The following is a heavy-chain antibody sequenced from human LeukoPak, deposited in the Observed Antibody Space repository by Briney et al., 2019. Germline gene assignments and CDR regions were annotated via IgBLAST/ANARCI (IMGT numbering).Heavy chain of an antibody. Sequence: GGSLRLSCAASGFTFSSYWMHWVRQAPGKGLVWVSRINSDGSSTSYADSVKGRFTISRDNSKNTLYLQMNSLRAEDTAVYYCAKALVGSSYTRRGLGFDFDYWGQGTLVTVSS. V-gene: IGHV3-74*01. D-gene: IGHD2-2*02. CDR2: INSDGSST. J-gene: IGHJ4*02. CDR3: AKALVGSSYTRRGLGFDFDY. CDR1: GFTFSSYW.